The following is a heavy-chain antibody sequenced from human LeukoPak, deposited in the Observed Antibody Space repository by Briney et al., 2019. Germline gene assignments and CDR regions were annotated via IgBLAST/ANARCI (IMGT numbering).Heavy chain of an antibody. CDR2: ITWNSHSI. CDR3: AKDTSAHKEYYFDY. V-gene: IGHV3-9*01. Sequence: GGSLRLSCAASGFTFDDYDMHWVRQAPGMGLEWVSGITWNSHSIAYADSVKGRFTISRDNAKNSLYLQMNSLRAEDAALYYCAKDTSAHKEYYFDYWGQGTLVTVSS. J-gene: IGHJ4*02. CDR1: GFTFDDYD.